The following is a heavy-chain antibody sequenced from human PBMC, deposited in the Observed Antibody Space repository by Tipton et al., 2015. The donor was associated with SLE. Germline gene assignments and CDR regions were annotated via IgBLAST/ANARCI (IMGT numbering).Heavy chain of an antibody. V-gene: IGHV4-59*12. Sequence: TLSLTCTVSGGSISTNYWTWIRQPPGKGLEWIGYIYYSGSTNYNPSLKSRVTISVATAKNQFSLKLTSVTAADTAVYYCAREQWLVLWGYFDYWGQGSLVTVSS. CDR3: AREQWLVLWGYFDY. CDR2: IYYSGST. J-gene: IGHJ4*02. D-gene: IGHD6-19*01. CDR1: GGSISTNY.